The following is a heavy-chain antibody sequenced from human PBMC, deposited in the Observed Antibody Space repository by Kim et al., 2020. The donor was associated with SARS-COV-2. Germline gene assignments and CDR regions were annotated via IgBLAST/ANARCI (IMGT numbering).Heavy chain of an antibody. CDR1: GYSFTSYW. D-gene: IGHD3-10*01. V-gene: IGHV5-10-1*01. Sequence: GESLKISCKGSGYSFTSYWISWVRQMPGKGLEWMGSIDPSDSYTNYSPSFQGHVTISADKSISTAYLQWSSLKASDTAMYYCAILWFGELLSAYGMDVWGQGTTVTVSS. CDR3: AILWFGELLSAYGMDV. CDR2: IDPSDSYT. J-gene: IGHJ6*02.